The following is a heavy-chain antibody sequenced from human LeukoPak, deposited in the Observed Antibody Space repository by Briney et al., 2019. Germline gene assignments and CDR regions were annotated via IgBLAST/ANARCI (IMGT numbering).Heavy chain of an antibody. CDR1: GYTFTRYG. Sequence: ASVKVSCKASGYTFTRYGISWVRQAPGQGLEWMGWISAYNGNTNYAQKLQGRVTMTTDTSTSTAYMELRSLRSDDTAVYYCARSEEDHYDSSGYYYWGQGTLVTVSS. D-gene: IGHD3-22*01. J-gene: IGHJ4*02. CDR3: ARSEEDHYDSSGYYY. V-gene: IGHV1-18*01. CDR2: ISAYNGNT.